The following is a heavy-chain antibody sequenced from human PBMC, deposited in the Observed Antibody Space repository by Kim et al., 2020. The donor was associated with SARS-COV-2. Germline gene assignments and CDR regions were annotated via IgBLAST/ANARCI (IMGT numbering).Heavy chain of an antibody. CDR3: ARNRQNYFDY. CDR1: GFTFGSYC. J-gene: IGHJ4*01. CDR2: IWSDGTEK. V-gene: IGHV3-33*08. Sequence: GGSLRLSCAASGFTFGSYCMNWVRQAPGKGLEWVADIWSDGTEKYYVDSVKGRFTISRDNSKNTLYLQMNSLRAEDTAVYYCARNRQNYFDYWGQGTLVTVSS.